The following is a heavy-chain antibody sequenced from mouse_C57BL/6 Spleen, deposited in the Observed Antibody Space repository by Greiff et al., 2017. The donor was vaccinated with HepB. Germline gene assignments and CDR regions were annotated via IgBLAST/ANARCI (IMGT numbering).Heavy chain of an antibody. V-gene: IGHV1-15*01. D-gene: IGHD1-1*01. CDR2: IDPETGGT. CDR3: TFYYSPLWYFDV. CDR1: GYTFTDYE. Sequence: QVQLKESGAELVRPGASVTLSCKASGYTFTDYEMHWVKQTPVHGLEWIGAIDPETGGTAYNQKFKGKAILTADKSSSTAYMELRSLTSEDSAVYYCTFYYSPLWYFDVWGTGTTVTVSS. J-gene: IGHJ1*03.